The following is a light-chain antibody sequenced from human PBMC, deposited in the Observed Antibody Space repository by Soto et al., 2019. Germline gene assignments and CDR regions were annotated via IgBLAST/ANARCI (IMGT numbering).Light chain of an antibody. CDR3: MQALQSRT. V-gene: IGKV2-28*01. CDR2: VVS. J-gene: IGKJ2*01. Sequence: DIVMTQSPVSLSVTPGEPASIHCRSSQSLLHSNGNTYLDWYLQKPGQTQQLLIYVVSKRASGVPDRFSGSGAGKDFTLEISRVEAEYVGLYYCMQALQSRTFGQGTKLEIK. CDR1: QSLLHSNGNTY.